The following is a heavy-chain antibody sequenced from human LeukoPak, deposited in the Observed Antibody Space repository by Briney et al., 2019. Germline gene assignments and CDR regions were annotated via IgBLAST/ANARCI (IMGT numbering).Heavy chain of an antibody. CDR3: ARGRISDY. CDR2: INHSGST. V-gene: IGHV4-34*01. Sequence: PSGTLSLTCAVYGGSFSGYHWSWIRQPPGKGLEWIGEINHSGSTNHNPSLKSRVTISVDTSKNQFSLKLSSVTAADTAVYYCARGRISDYWGQGTLVTVSS. J-gene: IGHJ4*02. CDR1: GGSFSGYH.